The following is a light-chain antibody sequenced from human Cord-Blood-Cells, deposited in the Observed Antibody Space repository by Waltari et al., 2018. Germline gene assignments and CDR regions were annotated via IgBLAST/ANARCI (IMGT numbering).Light chain of an antibody. V-gene: IGLV2-14*01. CDR2: DVS. Sequence: QSALTQPASVSGSPGQSTTISCTGTSSDVGGYNYVSWYQQPPGKAPKCMIYDVSKRPPGFCNRFSGPKSGHTASLTISGLQAEDEADYYCSSYTSSSTFVFGTGTKVTVL. CDR3: SSYTSSSTFV. CDR1: SSDVGGYNY. J-gene: IGLJ1*01.